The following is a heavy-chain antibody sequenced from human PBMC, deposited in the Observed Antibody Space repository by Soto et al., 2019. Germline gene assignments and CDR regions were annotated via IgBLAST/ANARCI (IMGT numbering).Heavy chain of an antibody. CDR2: INHSGST. V-gene: IGHV4-34*01. Sequence: ETLSLTCAVYGGSFSGYYWSWIRQPPGKGLEWIGEINHSGSTNYNPSLKSRVTISVDTSKNQFSLKLSSVTAADTAVYYCARGHCSGGSCYSLPFDYWGQGTLVTVSS. D-gene: IGHD2-15*01. CDR1: GGSFSGYY. J-gene: IGHJ4*02. CDR3: ARGHCSGGSCYSLPFDY.